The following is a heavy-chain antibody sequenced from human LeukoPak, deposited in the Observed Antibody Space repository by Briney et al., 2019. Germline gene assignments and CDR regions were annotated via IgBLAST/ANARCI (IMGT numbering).Heavy chain of an antibody. Sequence: PGGSLRLSCAASGFTFSSYDMSWVRQAPGKGLEWVSAISGSGGSTYYADSVKGRFTISRDNAKNSLYLQMNNLRAEDTAVYYCARAFMATLDVWGKGTTVTVSS. CDR2: ISGSGGST. V-gene: IGHV3-23*01. CDR3: ARAFMATLDV. J-gene: IGHJ6*04. CDR1: GFTFSSYD. D-gene: IGHD5-24*01.